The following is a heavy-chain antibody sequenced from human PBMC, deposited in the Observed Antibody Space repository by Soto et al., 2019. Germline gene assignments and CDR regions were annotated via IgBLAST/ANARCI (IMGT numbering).Heavy chain of an antibody. Sequence: GESLKISCKASGYSFTSYWIGWVRQMPGKGLEWMGIIYPGDSDTRYSPSFQGQVTISADKSISTAYLQWSSLKASDTAMYYCSWTPRPEVAASLPTPYLYGMAVWGQGTRVTVSS. CDR2: IYPGDSDT. D-gene: IGHD2-15*01. J-gene: IGHJ6*02. CDR1: GYSFTSYW. CDR3: SWTPRPEVAASLPTPYLYGMAV. V-gene: IGHV5-51*01.